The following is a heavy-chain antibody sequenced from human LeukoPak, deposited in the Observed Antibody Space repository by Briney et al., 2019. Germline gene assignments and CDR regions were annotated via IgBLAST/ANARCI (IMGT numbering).Heavy chain of an antibody. D-gene: IGHD2/OR15-2a*01. J-gene: IGHJ4*02. CDR2: FSGSGGST. Sequence: PGGSLRLSCAASGFIFSNYAMSWVRQAPGKGLQWVSAFSGSGGSTYYADSVKGRFTISRDNSRNTLYLQMNSLRAEDTAVYYCARSGLSRFGFWGQGTLVTVSP. CDR1: GFIFSNYA. V-gene: IGHV3-23*01. CDR3: ARSGLSRFGF.